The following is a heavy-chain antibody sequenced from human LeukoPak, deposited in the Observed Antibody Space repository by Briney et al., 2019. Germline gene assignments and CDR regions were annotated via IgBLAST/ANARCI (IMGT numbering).Heavy chain of an antibody. CDR2: ISSSSSTI. V-gene: IGHV3-48*01. CDR1: GFTFSSYS. CDR3: ARLDWSNAFDI. D-gene: IGHD3/OR15-3a*01. J-gene: IGHJ3*02. Sequence: GRSLRLSCAASGFTFSSYSMNWVRQAPGRGLGWVSYISSSSSTIYYADSVKGRFTISRDNAKNSLYLQMNSLRAEDTAVYYCARLDWSNAFDIWGQGTMVTVSS.